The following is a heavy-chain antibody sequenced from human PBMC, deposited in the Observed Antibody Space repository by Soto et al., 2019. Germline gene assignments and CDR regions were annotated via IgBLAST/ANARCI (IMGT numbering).Heavy chain of an antibody. D-gene: IGHD3-22*01. Sequence: SQTLSLTCTVSGGSISSGGYYWSWIRQHPGKGLEWIGYIYYSGSTYYNPSLKSRVTISVDTSKNQFSLKLSSVTAADTAVYYCASYQLGNYYDSSGYYYRWFDPWGQGTLVTVSS. CDR3: ASYQLGNYYDSSGYYYRWFDP. J-gene: IGHJ5*02. CDR2: IYYSGST. V-gene: IGHV4-31*03. CDR1: GGSISSGGYY.